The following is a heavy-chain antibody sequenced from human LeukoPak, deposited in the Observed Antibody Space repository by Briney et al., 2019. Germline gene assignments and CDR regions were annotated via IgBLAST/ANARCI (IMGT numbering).Heavy chain of an antibody. V-gene: IGHV3-74*01. J-gene: IGHJ4*02. CDR1: GFTFTSYW. D-gene: IGHD4-23*01. Sequence: GGSLRLSCAASGFTFTSYWMNWVRQAPGKGLVWVSRISSDGSSTTYADSVKGRFSISRDNAKNTLYLQMNSLRVEDTAVYYCARGRPHGNDYWGQGTLVTVSS. CDR2: ISSDGSST. CDR3: ARGRPHGNDY.